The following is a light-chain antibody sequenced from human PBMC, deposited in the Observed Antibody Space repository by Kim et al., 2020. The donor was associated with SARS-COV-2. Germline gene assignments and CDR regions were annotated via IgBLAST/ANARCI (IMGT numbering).Light chain of an antibody. CDR3: QQYNNWPPRT. CDR1: QSVSSN. J-gene: IGKJ2*01. V-gene: IGKV3-15*01. Sequence: EIVMTQSPATLSVSPGERATLSCRASQSVSSNLAWYKQKPGQAPRLLIYGASTRATGIPARFSGSGSGTEFTLTISSLQSEDFAVYYCQQYNNWPPRTFGQGTKLEI. CDR2: GAS.